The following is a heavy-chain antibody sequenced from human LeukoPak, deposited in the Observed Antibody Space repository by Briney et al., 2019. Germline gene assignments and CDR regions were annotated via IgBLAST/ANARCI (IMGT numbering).Heavy chain of an antibody. CDR2: IYSSGST. D-gene: IGHD3-10*01. CDR3: ARVCPPYGSGFGYFDY. J-gene: IGHJ4*02. V-gene: IGHV4-59*01. CDR1: GGSISSYY. Sequence: SETLSLTCNVSGGSISSYYWIWIRQPPGKGLEWIGYIYSSGSTDYNPSLKSRVTMSVDTSKNQFSLKLSSVTAADTAVYYCARVCPPYGSGFGYFDYWGQGTLVTVSS.